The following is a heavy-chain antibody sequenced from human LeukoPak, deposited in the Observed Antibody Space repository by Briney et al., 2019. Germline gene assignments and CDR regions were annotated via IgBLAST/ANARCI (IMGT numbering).Heavy chain of an antibody. Sequence: GGSLRLSCAASGFTFSSYAMSWVRQAPGKGLEWVSAISGSGGSTYYADSVKGRFTISRDNSKNTLYLQMNSLRAEDTAVYYCARSGRIWYYYGMDVWGQGTTVTVSS. V-gene: IGHV3-23*01. CDR2: ISGSGGST. CDR3: ARSGRIWYYYGMDV. CDR1: GFTFSSYA. J-gene: IGHJ6*02. D-gene: IGHD1-26*01.